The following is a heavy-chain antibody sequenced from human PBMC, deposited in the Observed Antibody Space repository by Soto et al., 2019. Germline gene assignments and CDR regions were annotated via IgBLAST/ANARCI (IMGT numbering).Heavy chain of an antibody. CDR3: ALGDDSYDSLDV. D-gene: IGHD3-22*01. Sequence: QVQLVQSGAEVKKPGASVKVSCKASGYTFTSYDINWVRQATGQGLEWMGWMNPNSGNTGYAQKFQGRVTMTRNTSISTAYMEPSSLRSECTLYYYSALGDDSYDSLDVWGQGTTVTVSS. J-gene: IGHJ6*02. V-gene: IGHV1-8*01. CDR1: GYTFTSYD. CDR2: MNPNSGNT.